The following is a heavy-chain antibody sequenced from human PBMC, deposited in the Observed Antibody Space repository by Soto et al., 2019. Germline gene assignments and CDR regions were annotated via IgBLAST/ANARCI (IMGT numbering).Heavy chain of an antibody. V-gene: IGHV2-70*01. D-gene: IGHD6-6*01. CDR3: ARISKQLVGGYYYYYGMDV. CDR2: IDWDDDK. Sequence: SGPTLVQPTQTLTLTCTFSGFSLSTSGMCVSWIRQPPGKALEWLALIDWDDDKYYSTSLKTRLTISKDTSKNQVVLTMTNMDPVDTATYYCARISKQLVGGYYYYYGMDVWGQGTTVTVSS. J-gene: IGHJ6*02. CDR1: GFSLSTSGMC.